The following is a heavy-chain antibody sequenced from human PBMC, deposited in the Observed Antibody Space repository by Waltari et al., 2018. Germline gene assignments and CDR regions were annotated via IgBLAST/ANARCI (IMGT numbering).Heavy chain of an antibody. Sequence: QVQLQQWGAGLLXPSETLSLTCAVYGGXFXGXYWSWIRQPPGKGLXWIGEINHSGSTNSNPSLKSRVTISVDTSKNQFSLKLSSVTAADTAVYYXARERGYDFWSGYRRAXGLYYFDYWGQGTLVXXSX. V-gene: IGHV4-34*01. CDR1: GGXFXGXY. D-gene: IGHD3-3*01. J-gene: IGHJ4*02. CDR3: ARERGYDFWSGYRRAXGLYYFDY. CDR2: INHSGST.